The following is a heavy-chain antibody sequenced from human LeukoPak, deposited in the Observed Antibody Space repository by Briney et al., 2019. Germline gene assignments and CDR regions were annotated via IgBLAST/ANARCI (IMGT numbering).Heavy chain of an antibody. CDR1: GGTFSSYA. J-gene: IGHJ1*01. CDR2: IIPILGIA. V-gene: IGHV1-69*04. CDR3: ARVSCSSTSCYITGGYEYFQH. Sequence: EASVKVSCKASGGTFSSYAISWVRQAPGQGLEWMGRIIPILGIANYAQKFQGRVTITADKSTSTAYMELSSLRSEDTAVYYCARVSCSSTSCYITGGYEYFQHWGQGTLVTVSS. D-gene: IGHD2-2*01.